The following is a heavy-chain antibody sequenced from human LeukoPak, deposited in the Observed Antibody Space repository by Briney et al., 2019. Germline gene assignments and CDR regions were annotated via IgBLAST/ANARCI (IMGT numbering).Heavy chain of an antibody. Sequence: NPGGSLRLSCTASGFSVIGSHMAWIRQPPGKGLEWIGEINHSGSTNYNPSLKSRVTISVDTSKNQFSLKLSSVTAADTAVYYCARGHLYRISRSSRGWFDPWGQGTLVTVSS. J-gene: IGHJ5*02. CDR1: GFSVIGSH. V-gene: IGHV4-34*01. D-gene: IGHD3-3*02. CDR2: INHSGST. CDR3: ARGHLYRISRSSRGWFDP.